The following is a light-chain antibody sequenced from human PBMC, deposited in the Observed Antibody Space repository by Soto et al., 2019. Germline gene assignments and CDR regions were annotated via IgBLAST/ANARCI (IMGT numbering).Light chain of an antibody. V-gene: IGLV1-44*01. J-gene: IGLJ1*01. CDR1: SSNIGSNP. Sequence: QSVLTQPPSASATPGQRVTIFCSGSSSNIGSNPVNWYQQFSGTAPKLLIYSNNQRPSGVPDRFSGSKSGTSASLAISGLQSEDEADYYCAAWDDSLTVYVFGTVTKLTVL. CDR3: AAWDDSLTVYV. CDR2: SNN.